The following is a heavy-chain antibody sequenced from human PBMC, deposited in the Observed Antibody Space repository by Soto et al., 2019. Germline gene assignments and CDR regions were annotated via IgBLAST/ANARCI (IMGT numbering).Heavy chain of an antibody. CDR1: GGSISSYY. D-gene: IGHD1-26*01. CDR2: IYYSGST. Sequence: SETLSLTCTVSGGSISSYYWSWIRQPPGKGLEWIGYIYYSGSTNYNPSLKSRVTISVDTSKNQFSLKLSSVTAADTAVYYCARRYGGKLDYWGQGTLVTGS. J-gene: IGHJ4*02. V-gene: IGHV4-59*08. CDR3: ARRYGGKLDY.